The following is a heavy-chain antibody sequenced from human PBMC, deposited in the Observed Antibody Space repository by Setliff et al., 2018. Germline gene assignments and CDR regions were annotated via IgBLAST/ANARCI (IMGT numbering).Heavy chain of an antibody. CDR3: ARDNTILGATDH. J-gene: IGHJ5*02. D-gene: IGHD1-26*01. Sequence: PSETLSLTCSVSGGPISSATYRWGWIRQPPGKGLEWIGNIFYNGDTNYNPSLKSRVAMSVDTSKNQFSLRLTSLTAADTAVYFCARDNTILGATDHWGQGTLVTVSS. CDR2: IFYNGDT. CDR1: GGPISSATYR. V-gene: IGHV4-39*07.